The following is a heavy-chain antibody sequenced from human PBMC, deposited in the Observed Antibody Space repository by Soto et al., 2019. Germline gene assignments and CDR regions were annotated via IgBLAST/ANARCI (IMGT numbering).Heavy chain of an antibody. CDR1: GFTFSSYA. J-gene: IGHJ6*02. CDR3: AREGSSSSSWYEVAVGNWDPNYYYYGMDV. Sequence: QVQLVESGGGVVQPGRSLRLSCAASGFTFSSYAMHWVRQAPGKGLEWVAVISYDGSNKYYADSVKGRFTISRDNSKNTLYLQMNSLRAEDTAVYYCAREGSSSSSWYEVAVGNWDPNYYYYGMDVWGQGTTVTVSS. D-gene: IGHD6-13*01. CDR2: ISYDGSNK. V-gene: IGHV3-30-3*01.